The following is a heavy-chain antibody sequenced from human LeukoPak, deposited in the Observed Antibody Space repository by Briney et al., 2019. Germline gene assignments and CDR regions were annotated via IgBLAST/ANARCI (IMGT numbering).Heavy chain of an antibody. CDR1: GGSISSGNYY. CDR3: ARDGDAFDI. J-gene: IGHJ3*02. V-gene: IGHV4-61*02. Sequence: SQTLSLTCTVSGGSISSGNYYWSWIRQPAGKGLEWIGRIYSSGSTNYNPSFKSRVTISVDTSKNQFSLKLSSVTAADTAVYYCARDGDAFDIWGQGTMVTVSS. CDR2: IYSSGST.